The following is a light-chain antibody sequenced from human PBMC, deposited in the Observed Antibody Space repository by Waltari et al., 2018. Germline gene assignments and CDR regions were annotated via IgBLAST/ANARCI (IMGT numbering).Light chain of an antibody. CDR2: YKSDSDK. J-gene: IGLJ2*01. Sequence: QAVLTQPSSLSASPGASASLTCTLRSGVNVANHRIYWYQQKPGSPPQYLLRYKSDSDKQRGSGVPGRFSESKDASANAGILLIAGLQSEDEADYYCMIWRSGASEFGGGTKLTVL. CDR3: MIWRSGASE. CDR1: SGVNVANHR. V-gene: IGLV5-45*03.